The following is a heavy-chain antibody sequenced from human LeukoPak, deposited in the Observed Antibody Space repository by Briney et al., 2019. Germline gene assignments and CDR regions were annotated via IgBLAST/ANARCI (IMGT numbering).Heavy chain of an antibody. CDR3: ARDPPPHSSSYWGAYSYYYIDV. CDR2: INPNSGDT. J-gene: IGHJ6*03. CDR1: GYTFTGYY. V-gene: IGHV1-2*06. D-gene: IGHD3-22*01. Sequence: GASVKVSCKASGYTFTGYYIHWGRQAPGQGLEWMGRINPNSGDTNYAQKFQGRVTMTRDTSISKAYMELSSLRSDDTAVYYCARDPPPHSSSYWGAYSYYYIDVWGKGTTVTVSS.